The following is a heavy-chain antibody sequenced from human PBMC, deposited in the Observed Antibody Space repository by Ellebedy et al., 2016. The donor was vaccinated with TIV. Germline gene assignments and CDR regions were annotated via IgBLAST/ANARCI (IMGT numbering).Heavy chain of an antibody. D-gene: IGHD3-3*01. CDR1: GFTFSSYA. CDR3: ARDPWSGYYDGPEYGMDV. J-gene: IGHJ6*02. V-gene: IGHV3-23*01. CDR2: ISGGGTNI. Sequence: PGGSLRLSCAASGFTFSSYALAWVRQAPGKGLEWVSGISGGGTNIYYADSVKGRFTISRDSSKNTLYLQMNSLRVEDTAVYYCARDPWSGYYDGPEYGMDVWGQGTTVTVSS.